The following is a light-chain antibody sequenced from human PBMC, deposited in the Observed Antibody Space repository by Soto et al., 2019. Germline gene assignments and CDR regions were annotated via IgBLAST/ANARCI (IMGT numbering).Light chain of an antibody. V-gene: IGLV2-14*01. CDR2: EAS. Sequence: QSALTQPASVSGSPGQSITISCTGTSSDVGGYDYVSWYQLHPGNAPKLMVFEASNRPTAVSYRFSGSKSGTTASLTISGLLAEDEVDYFCSSYSISTAYLFGTGTKVTVL. J-gene: IGLJ1*01. CDR1: SSDVGGYDY. CDR3: SSYSISTAYL.